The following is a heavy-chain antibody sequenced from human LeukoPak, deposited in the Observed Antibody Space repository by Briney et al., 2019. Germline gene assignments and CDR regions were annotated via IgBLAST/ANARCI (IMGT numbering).Heavy chain of an antibody. V-gene: IGHV4-59*08. D-gene: IGHD3-22*01. CDR1: GGSITTYY. J-gene: IGHJ3*02. CDR2: MYYSGST. CDR3: ARHAYYYDRSGSYEAFDI. Sequence: SETLSLTCTVSGGSITTYYWSWIRQPPGKGLEWIGSMYYSGSTNYKPSLKSRVTISVDTSKNQFSLKLSSVTAADTAVYYCARHAYYYDRSGSYEAFDIWGQGTMVTVSS.